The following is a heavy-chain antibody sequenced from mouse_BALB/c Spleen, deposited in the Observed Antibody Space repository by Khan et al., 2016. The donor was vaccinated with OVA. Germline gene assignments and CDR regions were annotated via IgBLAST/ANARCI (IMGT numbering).Heavy chain of an antibody. CDR2: INPNNGRS. Sequence: QVQLKQSGAELVKPGASVKLSCKASGYTFTSYWMHWVKQRPGQGLEWIGEINPNNGRSNYNEKFKSKATLTVDKSSSTAYMQLSSLTSEDSAVSYCARYYGNDAFAYWGQGTLVTVSA. CDR3: ARYYGNDAFAY. CDR1: GYTFTSYW. D-gene: IGHD2-2*01. V-gene: IGHV1S81*02. J-gene: IGHJ3*01.